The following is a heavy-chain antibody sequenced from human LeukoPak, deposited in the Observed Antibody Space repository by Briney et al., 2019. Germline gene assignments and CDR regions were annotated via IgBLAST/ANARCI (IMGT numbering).Heavy chain of an antibody. D-gene: IGHD3-10*01. CDR2: INAGDGNT. V-gene: IGHV1-3*01. J-gene: IGHJ5*02. CDR3: ARERDYGSRFDP. CDR1: GYTFTSYA. Sequence: ASVKVSCKASGYTFTSYAMHWVRQAPGQRLECMGWINAGDGNTKYSQKFQVRVTITRDTSASTAYMELSSLRSEDTAVYYCARERDYGSRFDPWGQGTLVTVSS.